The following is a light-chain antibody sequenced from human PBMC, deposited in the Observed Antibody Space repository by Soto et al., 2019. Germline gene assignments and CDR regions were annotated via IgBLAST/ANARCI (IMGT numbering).Light chain of an antibody. V-gene: IGKV3-15*01. CDR1: QNVLNN. CDR3: QQYNMWPIT. CDR2: AAS. Sequence: MTQSPSTLSASVGDRITITCRASQNVLNNLAWYQQKPGQAPRLLIYAASTRATGIPARFSGTGSGTEFTLTISSLQSEDFAIYYCQQYNMWPITFGQGTRLENK. J-gene: IGKJ5*01.